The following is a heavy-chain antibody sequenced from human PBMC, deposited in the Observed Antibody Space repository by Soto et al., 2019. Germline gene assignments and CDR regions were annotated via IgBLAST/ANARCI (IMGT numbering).Heavy chain of an antibody. V-gene: IGHV3-48*01. Sequence: GGSLRLSCAASGFTFSSYSMNWVRQAPGKGLEWVSYISSSSSTIYYADSVKGRFTISRDNAKNSLYLQMNSLRAEDTAVYYCARVGESMVSKGYYYYMDVWGTGTTVT. CDR3: ARVGESMVSKGYYYYMDV. CDR1: GFTFSSYS. CDR2: ISSSSSTI. D-gene: IGHD2-8*01. J-gene: IGHJ6*03.